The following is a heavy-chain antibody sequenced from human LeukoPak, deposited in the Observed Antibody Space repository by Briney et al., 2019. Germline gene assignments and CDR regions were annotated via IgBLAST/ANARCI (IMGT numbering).Heavy chain of an antibody. Sequence: PSKTLSLTCTVSGGSISSYYWSWIRQPPGKGLEWIGYIYYSGSTNYNPSLKSRVTISVDTSKNQFSLKLSSVTAADTAVYYCARSDFWRTKFDYWGQGTLVTVSS. CDR3: ARSDFWRTKFDY. D-gene: IGHD3-3*01. CDR1: GGSISSYY. CDR2: IYYSGST. V-gene: IGHV4-59*12. J-gene: IGHJ4*02.